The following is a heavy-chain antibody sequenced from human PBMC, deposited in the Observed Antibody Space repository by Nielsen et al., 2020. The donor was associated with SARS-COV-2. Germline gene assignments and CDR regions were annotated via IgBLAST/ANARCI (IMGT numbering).Heavy chain of an antibody. V-gene: IGHV3-30-3*01. CDR2: ISYDGSNK. CDR3: AKGSDV. CDR1: GFTFSSYA. J-gene: IGHJ6*02. Sequence: GGSLRLSCAASGFTFSSYAMHWVRQAPGKGLEWVAVISYDGSNKYYADSVKGRFTISRDNSKNTLYLQMNSLRAEDTAVYYCAKGSDVWGQGTTVTVSS.